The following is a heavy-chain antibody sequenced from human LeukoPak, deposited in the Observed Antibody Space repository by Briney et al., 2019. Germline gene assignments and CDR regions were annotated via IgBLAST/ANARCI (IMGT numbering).Heavy chain of an antibody. V-gene: IGHV3-30*18. J-gene: IGHJ4*02. Sequence: PGGSLRLSCAASGFTFSSYGMHWVRQAPGKGLEWVAVISYDGSNKYYADSVKGRFTISRDNSKNTLYLQMNSLRAEDTAVYYCAKLTPYDSSGYSPTPFDYWGQGTLVTVSS. D-gene: IGHD3-22*01. CDR3: AKLTPYDSSGYSPTPFDY. CDR2: ISYDGSNK. CDR1: GFTFSSYG.